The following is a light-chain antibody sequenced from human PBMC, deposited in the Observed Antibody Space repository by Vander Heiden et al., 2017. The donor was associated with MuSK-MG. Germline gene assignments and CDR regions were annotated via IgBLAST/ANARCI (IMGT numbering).Light chain of an antibody. Sequence: VLTQSPGTLSLSPGDRATLSCSASQSVSSSYLAWYQQKPGQAPRLLIYCASSRATGIPDRFIGSGSGTDYTLIISRLEPEDFAVYYCQQYGSSPPLTFGGGTKVEIK. CDR2: CAS. CDR3: QQYGSSPPLT. CDR1: QSVSSSY. V-gene: IGKV3-20*01. J-gene: IGKJ4*01.